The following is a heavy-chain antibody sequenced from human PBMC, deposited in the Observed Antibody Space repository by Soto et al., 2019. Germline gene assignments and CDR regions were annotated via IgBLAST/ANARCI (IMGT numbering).Heavy chain of an antibody. Sequence: RLSCAASGFTFSSYAMHWVRQAPGKGLEWVAVISYDGSNKYYADSVKGRFTISRDNSKNTLYLQMNSLRAEDTAVYHCARGGSTVTTEYYYYYGMDVWGQGTTVTVSS. CDR1: GFTFSSYA. D-gene: IGHD4-4*01. J-gene: IGHJ6*02. V-gene: IGHV3-30-3*01. CDR2: ISYDGSNK. CDR3: ARGGSTVTTEYYYYYGMDV.